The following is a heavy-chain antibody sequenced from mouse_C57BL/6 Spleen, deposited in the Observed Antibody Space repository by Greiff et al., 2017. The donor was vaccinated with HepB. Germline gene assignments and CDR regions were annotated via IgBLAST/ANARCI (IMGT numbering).Heavy chain of an antibody. D-gene: IGHD2-4*01. CDR2: IDPETGGT. V-gene: IGHV1-15*01. Sequence: SGAELVRPGASVTLSCKASGYTFTDYEMHWVKQTPVHGLEWIGAIDPETGGTAYNQKFKGKAILTADKSSSTAYTELRSLTSEDSAVYYCTRPLSTMITTRAFDYWGQGTTLTVSS. CDR1: GYTFTDYE. J-gene: IGHJ2*01. CDR3: TRPLSTMITTRAFDY.